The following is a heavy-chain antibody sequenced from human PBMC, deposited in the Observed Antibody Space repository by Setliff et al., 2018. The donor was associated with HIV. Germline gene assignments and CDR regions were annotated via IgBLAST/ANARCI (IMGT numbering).Heavy chain of an antibody. CDR2: INPSDGAT. D-gene: IGHD6-13*01. V-gene: IGHV1-46*01. CDR1: GYTFTNSF. Sequence: ASVKVSCKASGYTFTNSFIHWVRQAPGQGLEWMGIINPSDGATTYAQRFEGGVTMTSDTSTNTVYMELSSLRSEDTAVYICARECHIAAADARLANDFDYWGQGTLVTVSS. J-gene: IGHJ4*02. CDR3: ARECHIAAADARLANDFDY.